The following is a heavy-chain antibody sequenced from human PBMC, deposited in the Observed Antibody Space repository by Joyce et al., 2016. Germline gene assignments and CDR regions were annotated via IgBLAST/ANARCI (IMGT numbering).Heavy chain of an antibody. V-gene: IGHV4-59*13. CDR2: IYYSGYT. D-gene: IGHD1-26*01. J-gene: IGHJ5*02. Sequence: QVQLQESGPGRVKPSETLSLTCTVSGGSTSSYYWNWIRQSPGKGLGWIGYIYYSGYTNYNPSLKSRATISVDTSKNQFSLNLRSVTAADTAIYYCALTAVSMGVWFDPWGQGALVTVSS. CDR1: GGSTSSYY. CDR3: ALTAVSMGVWFDP.